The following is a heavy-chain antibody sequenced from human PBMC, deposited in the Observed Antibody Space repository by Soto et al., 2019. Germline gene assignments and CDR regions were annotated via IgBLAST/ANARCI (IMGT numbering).Heavy chain of an antibody. Sequence: TFSDYTINWVRQAPGKGLEWVSSISTSGDYIYYADSVRGRFSISRDDAKSSLYLQMNSLRAEDTAVYYCARDAAPWKQLFYFYYGMDVWGQGTTVTVSS. CDR1: TFSDYT. CDR2: ISTSGDYI. CDR3: ARDAAPWKQLFYFYYGMDV. J-gene: IGHJ6*02. V-gene: IGHV3-21*01. D-gene: IGHD6-13*01.